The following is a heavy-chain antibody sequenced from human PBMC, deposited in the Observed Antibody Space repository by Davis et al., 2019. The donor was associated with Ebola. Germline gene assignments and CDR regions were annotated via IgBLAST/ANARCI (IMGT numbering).Heavy chain of an antibody. Sequence: PSGSLTLSCVASGFTFSSYWMHFVCQAPGKGLVWVSRINSDGSSTNYADSVKGRFTISRDNAKNTLYLQMNSLRAEDTAFYYCARDLVWNDYWGKGTLVIVSS. D-gene: IGHD1-1*01. CDR1: GFTFSSYW. V-gene: IGHV3-74*01. J-gene: IGHJ4*02. CDR3: ARDLVWNDY. CDR2: INSDGSST.